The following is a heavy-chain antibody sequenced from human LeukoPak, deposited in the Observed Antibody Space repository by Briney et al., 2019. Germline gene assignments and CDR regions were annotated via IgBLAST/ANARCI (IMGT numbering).Heavy chain of an antibody. CDR1: GFPFSSYS. V-gene: IGHV3-48*04. D-gene: IGHD3-22*01. CDR2: ISSSGSTI. CDR3: ARGYYYDSSGMFDY. Sequence: PGGSLRLSCAASGFPFSSYSMNWARQAPGKGLEGVSYISSSGSTIYYADSVKGRFTISRDNAKNSLYLQMNSLRAEDTAVDYCARGYYYDSSGMFDYWGQGTLVTVSS. J-gene: IGHJ4*02.